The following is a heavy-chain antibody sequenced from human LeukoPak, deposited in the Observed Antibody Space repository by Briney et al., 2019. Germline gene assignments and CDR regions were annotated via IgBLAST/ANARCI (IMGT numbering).Heavy chain of an antibody. V-gene: IGHV1-8*01. CDR1: GYIFTNYD. Sequence: ASVKVSCKASGYIFTNYDINWVRQATGQGLEWMGWVNPNSGLTGYAQKFQGRVTMTRNTSISTAYMELTSLTSEDTAVYYCFSGPQELTLGWWGQGTLVIVSS. CDR2: VNPNSGLT. J-gene: IGHJ4*02. CDR3: FSGPQELTLGW. D-gene: IGHD3-10*01.